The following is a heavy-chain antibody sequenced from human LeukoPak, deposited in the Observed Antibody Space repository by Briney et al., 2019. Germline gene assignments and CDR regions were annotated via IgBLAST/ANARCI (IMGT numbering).Heavy chain of an antibody. Sequence: GDSLRLSCAASGFTFSNYWMSWVRQAPGTGLVWVSRIISDGRSRHYADSVKGRFTISRGNAKNTLHLQMTSLRAEDTAVYYCARGGPDSSDYSSRFDYWGRGILVTVSS. J-gene: IGHJ4*02. V-gene: IGHV3-74*01. CDR1: GFTFSNYW. CDR3: ARGGPDSSDYSSRFDY. CDR2: IISDGRSR. D-gene: IGHD3-22*01.